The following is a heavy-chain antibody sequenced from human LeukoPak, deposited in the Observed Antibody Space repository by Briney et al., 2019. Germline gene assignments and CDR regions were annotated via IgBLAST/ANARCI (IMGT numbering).Heavy chain of an antibody. J-gene: IGHJ3*02. CDR3: AQVKLSAAVADAFDI. CDR1: GFTFSSYA. D-gene: IGHD6-19*01. CDR2: ISGSGGST. Sequence: AGSLRLSCAASGFTFSSYAMSWVRQAPGKGLEWVSAISGSGGSTYYADSVNDRFTISRDNSKNTQYLQMHSPITAETAVYYCAQVKLSAAVADAFDIWGQATMVTVSS. V-gene: IGHV3-23*01.